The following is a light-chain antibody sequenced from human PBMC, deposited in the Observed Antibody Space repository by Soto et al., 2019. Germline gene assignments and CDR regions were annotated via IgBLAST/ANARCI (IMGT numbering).Light chain of an antibody. CDR1: SSDVGGYNY. V-gene: IGLV2-8*01. CDR3: SLYAGSSNG. Sequence: QSVLTQPPSASGSPGQSVAISCTGTSSDVGGYNYVSWYQQHPGKAPKLMIYEVNKRPSGVPDRFSGSKSGNTASLTVSGLQAEDEADYYCSLYAGSSNGFGTGTKVT. J-gene: IGLJ1*01. CDR2: EVN.